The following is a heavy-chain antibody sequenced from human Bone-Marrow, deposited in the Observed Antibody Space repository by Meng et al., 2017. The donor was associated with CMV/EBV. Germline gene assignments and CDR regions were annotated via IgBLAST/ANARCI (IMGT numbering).Heavy chain of an antibody. CDR3: AKKVPDILTGYYDY. V-gene: IGHV3-23*01. CDR2: SSGSGGST. J-gene: IGHJ4*02. Sequence: SGFTFSSYAMSWVRQAPGKGLEWVSTSSGSGGSTYYADSVKGRFTISRDNSKNTLYLQMNSLRAEDTAVYYCAKKVPDILTGYYDYWGQGTLVTVSS. D-gene: IGHD3-9*01. CDR1: GFTFSSYA.